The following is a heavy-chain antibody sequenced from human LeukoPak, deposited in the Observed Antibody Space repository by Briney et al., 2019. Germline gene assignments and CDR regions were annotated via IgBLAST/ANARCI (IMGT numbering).Heavy chain of an antibody. CDR2: LVYDARS. Sequence: GGSLRLSCAASGFTFSSYGMHWVRQAPGKGLEWVARLVYDARSDYANSVKGRFSISRDDSKNTLFLDMSNLRVEDTALYYCARDLSAAFDFWGQGVLVTVSS. CDR1: GFTFSSYG. CDR3: ARDLSAAFDF. V-gene: IGHV3-33*01. J-gene: IGHJ4*02. D-gene: IGHD6-19*01.